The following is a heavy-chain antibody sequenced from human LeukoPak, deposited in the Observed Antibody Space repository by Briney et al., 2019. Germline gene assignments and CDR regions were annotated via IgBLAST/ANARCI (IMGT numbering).Heavy chain of an antibody. V-gene: IGHV3-11*04. CDR3: ARDGESGVKVPAANWFDP. J-gene: IGHJ5*02. Sequence: PGGSLRLSCAASGFTFSDYYMSWIRQAPGKGLEWVSYIGSSGSTIYYADSVKGRFTISRDNAKNSLYLQMNSLRAEDTAVYYCARDGESGVKVPAANWFDPWGQGTLVTVSS. D-gene: IGHD2-2*01. CDR2: IGSSGSTI. CDR1: GFTFSDYY.